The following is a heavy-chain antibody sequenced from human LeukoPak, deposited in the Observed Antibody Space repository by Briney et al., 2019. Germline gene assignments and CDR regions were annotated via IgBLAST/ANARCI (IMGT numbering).Heavy chain of an antibody. D-gene: IGHD1-26*01. CDR1: AFSLNAYD. J-gene: IGHJ4*02. V-gene: IGHV3-21*04. CDR2: ISYTGTYI. Sequence: PGGSLRLSCAASAFSLNAYDMNWVRQAPGKGLEWVSSISYTGTYIYYADSVKGRFTISRDNAQNSLYLQMNSLRAEDTAIYYCVRDRGTYRPIDYWGQGTLVTVSS. CDR3: VRDRGTYRPIDY.